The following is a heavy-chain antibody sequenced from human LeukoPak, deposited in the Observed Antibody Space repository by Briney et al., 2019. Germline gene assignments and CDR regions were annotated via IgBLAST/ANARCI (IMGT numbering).Heavy chain of an antibody. D-gene: IGHD6-19*01. CDR3: ASASSGWYRGPLDY. CDR1: GASISRSTYY. J-gene: IGHJ4*02. Sequence: SETLSLTCSVSGASISRSTYYWGWIRQPPGKGLEWIGSVFRTGTAYYNPSFKSRVTISVDTSKNQFSLKLSSVTAADTAVYYCASASSGWYRGPLDYWGQGTLVTVSS. CDR2: VFRTGTA. V-gene: IGHV4-39*07.